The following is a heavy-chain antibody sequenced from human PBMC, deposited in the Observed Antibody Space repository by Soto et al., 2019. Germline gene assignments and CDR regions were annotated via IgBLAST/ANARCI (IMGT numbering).Heavy chain of an antibody. D-gene: IGHD2-15*01. V-gene: IGHV5-51*01. CDR3: ARQYCSSANCVWSYYYHGLDV. J-gene: IGHJ6*02. CDR2: IYSSESDS. CDR1: GYSSSKYW. Sequence: GQSLTLSCEASGYSSSKYWIGSVAQVAGKGLEWMGFIYSSESDSRCSWAFLGQVTISVDKPSNTSSLQWTGLQASDTAMYYCARQYCSSANCVWSYYYHGLDVWGRGTKVPVSS.